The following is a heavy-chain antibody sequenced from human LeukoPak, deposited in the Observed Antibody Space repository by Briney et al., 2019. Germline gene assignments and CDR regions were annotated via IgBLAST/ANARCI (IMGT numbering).Heavy chain of an antibody. CDR3: AKDYGSGSPDY. J-gene: IGHJ4*02. CDR1: GFTFSSYA. CDR2: ISYDGSNK. D-gene: IGHD3-10*01. Sequence: GRSLRLSYAASGFTFSSYAMHWVRQAPGKGLEWVAVISYDGSNKYYADSVKGRFTISSDNSKNTLYLQMNSLRAEDTAVYYCAKDYGSGSPDYWGQGTLVTVSS. V-gene: IGHV3-30*04.